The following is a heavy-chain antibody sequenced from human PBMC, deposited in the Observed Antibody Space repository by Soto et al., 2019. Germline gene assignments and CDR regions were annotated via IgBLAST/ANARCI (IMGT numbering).Heavy chain of an antibody. V-gene: IGHV5-51*01. CDR3: ARHGYYDSSGYYYALDYYCGMDV. CDR2: IYPGDSDT. D-gene: IGHD3-22*01. Sequence: PGESLKISCKGSGYSFTSYWIGWVRQMPGKGLEWMGIIYPGDSDTRYSPSFQGQVTISADKSISTAYLQWSSLKASDTAMYYCARHGYYDSSGYYYALDYYCGMDVWGQGTTVTVSS. J-gene: IGHJ6*02. CDR1: GYSFTSYW.